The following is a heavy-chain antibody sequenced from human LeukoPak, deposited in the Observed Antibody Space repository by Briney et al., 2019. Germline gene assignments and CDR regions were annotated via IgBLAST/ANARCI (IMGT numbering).Heavy chain of an antibody. D-gene: IGHD3-3*01. CDR3: ARDRFLWGLGNWFDL. CDR2: VSTSNPHT. V-gene: IGHV1-18*01. J-gene: IGHJ5*02. Sequence: ASVKVSCKTSGYTFTNYGISWVRQAPGQGLEWMGWVSTSNPHTNYATKCRGRVIMTRDTSTTTAYLEMRSLTSSDTAVYYCARDRFLWGLGNWFDLWGQGTLVTVTS. CDR1: GYTFTNYG.